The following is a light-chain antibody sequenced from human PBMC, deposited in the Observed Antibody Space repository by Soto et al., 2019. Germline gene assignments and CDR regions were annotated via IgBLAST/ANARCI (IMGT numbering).Light chain of an antibody. Sequence: DIQMTQSPSILSASLGDRVTITCRASQSVGSWLAWYQQKPGKAPNLLIYKASTLESGVPSRFSGSGSGTEFTLTINSLQPDDFATYYCQQYYSYSPYTFGQGTKLEIK. CDR1: QSVGSW. J-gene: IGKJ2*01. CDR2: KAS. V-gene: IGKV1-5*03. CDR3: QQYYSYSPYT.